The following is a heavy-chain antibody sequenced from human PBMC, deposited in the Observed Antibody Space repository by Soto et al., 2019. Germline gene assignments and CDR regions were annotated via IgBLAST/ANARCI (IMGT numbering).Heavy chain of an antibody. CDR2: TYYRSKWYN. J-gene: IGHJ6*03. Sequence: SQTLSLTCAISGDSVSSNSAAWNWIRQSPSRGLEWLGRTYYRSKWYNDNAVSVKSRITINPDTSKNQFSLQLNSVTPEDTAVYYCARDRIGATIGDSYYYMDGWGKGTTVTVSS. CDR3: ARDRIGATIGDSYYYMDG. CDR1: GDSVSSNSAA. V-gene: IGHV6-1*01. D-gene: IGHD5-12*01.